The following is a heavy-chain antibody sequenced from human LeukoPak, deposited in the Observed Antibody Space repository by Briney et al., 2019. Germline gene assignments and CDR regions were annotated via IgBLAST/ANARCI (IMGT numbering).Heavy chain of an antibody. V-gene: IGHV3-23*01. Sequence: PSETLSLTCTVSGGSMSSYYWSWIRQPPGKGLEWVSAISGSGGSTYYADSVKGRFTISRDNSKNTLYLQMNSLRAEDTAVYYCARKPVRGLSYPPNYFDYWGQGTLVTVSS. D-gene: IGHD1-26*01. CDR3: ARKPVRGLSYPPNYFDY. J-gene: IGHJ4*02. CDR1: GGSMSSYY. CDR2: ISGSGGST.